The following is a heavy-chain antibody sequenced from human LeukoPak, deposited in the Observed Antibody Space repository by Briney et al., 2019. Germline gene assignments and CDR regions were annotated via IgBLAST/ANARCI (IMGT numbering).Heavy chain of an antibody. J-gene: IGHJ4*02. CDR2: ISGYNGNT. Sequence: ASVKVSCKASGYTFTNYGISWVRQAPGQGLEWMGWISGYNGNTNYAQKFQGRVTMTTDTFTSTAYMELRSLRSDDTAVYYCARVVVGAGFDYWGQGTLVTVSS. D-gene: IGHD1-26*01. CDR1: GYTFTNYG. V-gene: IGHV1-18*01. CDR3: ARVVVGAGFDY.